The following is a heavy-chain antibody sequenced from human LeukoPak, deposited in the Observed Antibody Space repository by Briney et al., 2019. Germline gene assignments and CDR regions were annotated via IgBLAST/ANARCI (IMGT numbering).Heavy chain of an antibody. D-gene: IGHD7-27*01. CDR1: GFTFSSYG. Sequence: GGSLRLSCAASGFTFSSYGMHWVRQAPGKGLEWVAVIWYDGSNKYYADSVKGRFTISRDNSKNTQYLQMNSLRAEDTAVYYCAKDLLSGELGNGGQGTMVTVS. CDR3: AKDLLSGELGN. J-gene: IGHJ3*01. V-gene: IGHV3-33*06. CDR2: IWYDGSNK.